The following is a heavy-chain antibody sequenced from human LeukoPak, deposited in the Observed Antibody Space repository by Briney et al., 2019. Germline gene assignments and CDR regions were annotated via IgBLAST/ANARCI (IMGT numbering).Heavy chain of an antibody. V-gene: IGHV3-30*02. D-gene: IGHD3-3*01. Sequence: GGSLRLSCAASGFTFSSYGMHWVRQAPGKGLEWVAFIRYDGSNKYYADSVKGRFTISRDNSKNTLYLQMNSLRAEDTAVYYCAKGGFTDFWSGSRDYYYYYMDVWGKGTTVTVSS. J-gene: IGHJ6*03. CDR2: IRYDGSNK. CDR1: GFTFSSYG. CDR3: AKGGFTDFWSGSRDYYYYYMDV.